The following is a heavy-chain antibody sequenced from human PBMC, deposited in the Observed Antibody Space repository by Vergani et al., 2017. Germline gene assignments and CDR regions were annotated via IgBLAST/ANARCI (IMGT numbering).Heavy chain of an antibody. V-gene: IGHV4-34*01. Sequence: QVQLQQWGAGLLKPSETLSLTCAVYGGSFSGYYWSWIRQPQGKGQEWIGEINHSESTNYNPSLKSQVTISVDTSKNQVSLKLSSMTAAGTAVYYCARGCSSWIHVWSGGSCYSTFQHWGQGTLVTVSS. CDR3: ARGCSSWIHVWSGGSCYSTFQH. D-gene: IGHD2-15*01. CDR2: INHSEST. CDR1: GGSFSGYY. J-gene: IGHJ1*01.